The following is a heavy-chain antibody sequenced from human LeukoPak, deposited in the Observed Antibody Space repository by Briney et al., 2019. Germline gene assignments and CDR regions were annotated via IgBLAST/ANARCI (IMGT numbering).Heavy chain of an antibody. CDR3: ARGVVTQRYYMDV. CDR1: GDSLNSGSYY. D-gene: IGHD3-22*01. J-gene: IGHJ6*03. CDR2: IYYSGNT. V-gene: IGHV4-61*02. Sequence: SETLSLTCTVSGDSLNSGSYYWTWIRQTAGKGLEWIGRIYYSGNTNYNPSLRSRVTISVDTSKNQFSLNVHTLTAADTAVYFCARGVVTQRYYMDVWGRGTTVLVSS.